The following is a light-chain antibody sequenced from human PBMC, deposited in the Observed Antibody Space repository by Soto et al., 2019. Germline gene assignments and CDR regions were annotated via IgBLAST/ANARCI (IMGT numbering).Light chain of an antibody. CDR2: AAS. CDR3: QLAHSFPLT. J-gene: IGKJ4*01. V-gene: IGKV1-12*01. CDR1: QRISSW. Sequence: DIQVTQSPSSVSASVGDRVTITCRASQRISSWLAWYQQKPGKAPKLLIFAASTLQSGVPSRFSGSVSGTDFTLTISSLHPEDFATYYCQLAHSFPLTFGGGTKVDIK.